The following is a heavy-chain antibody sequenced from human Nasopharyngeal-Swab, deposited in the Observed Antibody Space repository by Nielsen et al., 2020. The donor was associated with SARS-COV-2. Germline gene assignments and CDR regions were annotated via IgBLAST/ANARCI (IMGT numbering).Heavy chain of an antibody. CDR2: IKQDGSER. CDR3: TKDHVRGWQLDS. J-gene: IGHJ4*02. CDR1: GFNFNKYW. Sequence: GESLKISCAASGFNFNKYWMSLVRQAPGKGVGWVANIKQDGSERHYLESVRGRFTISRDNAKNSVFLQMNNLRAEDTAVYYCTKDHVRGWQLDSWGQGTLVTVSS. V-gene: IGHV3-7*03. D-gene: IGHD6-19*01.